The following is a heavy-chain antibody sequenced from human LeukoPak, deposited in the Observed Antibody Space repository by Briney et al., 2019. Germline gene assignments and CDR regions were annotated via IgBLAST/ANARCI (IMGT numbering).Heavy chain of an antibody. D-gene: IGHD3-3*01. CDR1: GGSISSGGYN. Sequence: SQTLSLTCTVSGGSISSGGYNWNWIRQHPGEGLEWIGYIYYSGSTYYNPSLKSRVTISVDTSKNQFSLKLSSVTAADTAVYYCATQYYDFWSGLAGGYYYYGMDVWGQGTTVTVSS. CDR3: ATQYYDFWSGLAGGYYYYGMDV. CDR2: IYYSGST. J-gene: IGHJ6*02. V-gene: IGHV4-31*03.